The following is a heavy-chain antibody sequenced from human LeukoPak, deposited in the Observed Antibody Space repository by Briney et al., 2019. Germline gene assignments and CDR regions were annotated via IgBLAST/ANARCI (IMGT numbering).Heavy chain of an antibody. CDR2: MNPHSDNT. CDR1: GYTFTSYD. CDR3: TRRANGRRYNWFDT. Sequence: GASVKVSCKASGYTFTSYDINWVRQATGQELEWMGWMNPHSDNTAYAQKFQGRVTMTKNTSISTAYMELSSLRPDDTAVYYCTRRANGRRYNWFDTWGQGTLVTVSS. D-gene: IGHD2-8*01. V-gene: IGHV1-8*01. J-gene: IGHJ5*02.